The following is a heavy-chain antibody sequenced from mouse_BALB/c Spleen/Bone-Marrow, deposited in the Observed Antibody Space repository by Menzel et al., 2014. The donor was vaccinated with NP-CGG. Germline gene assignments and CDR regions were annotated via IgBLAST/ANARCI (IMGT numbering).Heavy chain of an antibody. V-gene: IGHV5-17*02. J-gene: IGHJ4*01. CDR2: ISSCCSTT. CDR3: DRSGCYGSSPYYAMDY. CDR1: GFTFSSLG. Sequence: EVQLVESGGGLVQPGGSRKLSCAASGFTFSSLGMHWVRQAPEKGLEWVAYISSCCSTTYYADTLKGRSTIPRDNLKNTLFLQMTGLRCEDTDMYYCDRSGCYGSSPYYAMDYWGQGTSVTVSS. D-gene: IGHD1-1*01.